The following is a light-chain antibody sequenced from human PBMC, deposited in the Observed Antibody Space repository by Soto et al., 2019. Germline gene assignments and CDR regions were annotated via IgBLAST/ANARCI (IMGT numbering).Light chain of an antibody. Sequence: DIQMTQSPSSLAASVGDRVTITWRASQRISSWLVWYQQKPGHAPKPLIYAASNLQSGVPSRFSGSASGTEFTLTISSLQPEDFATYYCQHASTFPFTFGGGTEVQIK. V-gene: IGKV1-12*01. CDR1: QRISSW. CDR3: QHASTFPFT. CDR2: AAS. J-gene: IGKJ4*01.